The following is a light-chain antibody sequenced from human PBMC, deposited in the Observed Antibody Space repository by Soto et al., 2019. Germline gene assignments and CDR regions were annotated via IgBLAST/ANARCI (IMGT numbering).Light chain of an antibody. J-gene: IGLJ1*01. V-gene: IGLV2-14*01. CDR3: SSYTSSSNYV. CDR1: SSDIGGYNY. Sequence: QYGQPHPPSVSRSPGHAITISCTGTSSDIGGYNYVSWSQQHPGKAPQLIIYEVSNRPSGVSNRFSGSKSGNTASLTISGLQAEEEADYYCSSYTSSSNYVFGTGTKVTVL. CDR2: EVS.